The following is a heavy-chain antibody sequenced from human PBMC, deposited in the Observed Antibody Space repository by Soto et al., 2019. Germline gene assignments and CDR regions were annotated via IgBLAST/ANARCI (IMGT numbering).Heavy chain of an antibody. Sequence: ASVTVSCKASGYTFTSYAMHWVRQAPGQGLEWMGWISAYNGNTNYAQKLQGRVTMTTDTSTSTAYMELRSLRSDDTAVYYCARASGSSYWFDPWGQGTLVTVSS. D-gene: IGHD1-26*01. CDR3: ARASGSSYWFDP. V-gene: IGHV1-18*01. CDR1: GYTFTSYA. CDR2: ISAYNGNT. J-gene: IGHJ5*02.